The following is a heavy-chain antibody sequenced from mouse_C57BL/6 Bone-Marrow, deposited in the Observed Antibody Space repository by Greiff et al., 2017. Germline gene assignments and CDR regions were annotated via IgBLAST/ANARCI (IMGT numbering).Heavy chain of an antibody. CDR3: ARRTGYGSSWYFDV. V-gene: IGHV1-26*01. Sequence: VQLQQSGPELVKPGASVKISCKASGYTFTDYYMNWVKQSHGKSLEWIGDINPNNGGTSYNQKFKGKATLTVDKSSSTAYMELRSLTSEDSAVYYCARRTGYGSSWYFDVWGTGTTVTVSS. J-gene: IGHJ1*03. D-gene: IGHD1-1*01. CDR1: GYTFTDYY. CDR2: INPNNGGT.